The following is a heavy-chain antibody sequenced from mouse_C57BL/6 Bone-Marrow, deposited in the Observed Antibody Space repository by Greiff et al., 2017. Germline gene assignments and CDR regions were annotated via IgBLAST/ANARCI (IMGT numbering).Heavy chain of an antibody. Sequence: QVQLQQSGAELARPGASVQLSCKASGYTFTSYGISWVKQRTGQGLEWIGEIYPRSGNTYYNEKFKGKATLTADKSSSTAYMELRSLPSEDAAVYFCAREGMGLRLYAMDYWGQGTTVTVSS. J-gene: IGHJ4*01. CDR3: AREGMGLRLYAMDY. D-gene: IGHD1-1*01. V-gene: IGHV1-81*01. CDR2: IYPRSGNT. CDR1: GYTFTSYG.